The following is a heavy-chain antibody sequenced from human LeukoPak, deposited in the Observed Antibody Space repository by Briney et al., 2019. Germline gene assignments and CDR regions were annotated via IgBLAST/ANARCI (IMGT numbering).Heavy chain of an antibody. J-gene: IGHJ4*02. CDR1: GFTFSSYS. CDR2: INSDGSST. CDR3: ARGDVEGDYFDY. Sequence: GGSLRLSCAASGFTFSSYSMNWVRQAPGKGLVWVSRINSDGSSTSYADSVKGRFTISRDNAENTLYLQMNSLRAEDTAVYYCARGDVEGDYFDYWGQGTLVTVSS. V-gene: IGHV3-74*01. D-gene: IGHD2-21*01.